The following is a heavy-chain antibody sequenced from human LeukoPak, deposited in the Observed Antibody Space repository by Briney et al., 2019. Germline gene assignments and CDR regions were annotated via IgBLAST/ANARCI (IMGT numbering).Heavy chain of an antibody. CDR1: GFTFSSYS. Sequence: PGGSLRLSCAASGFTFSSYSMNWVRQAAGKGGEWVSSISSSSIYIYYADSVKRRFTISKDNAKNSLYLQMNSLRAEDTAVYYCSNRFDAFDIWGQGTMVTVSS. D-gene: IGHD1-14*01. V-gene: IGHV3-21*01. CDR2: ISSSSIYI. CDR3: SNRFDAFDI. J-gene: IGHJ3*02.